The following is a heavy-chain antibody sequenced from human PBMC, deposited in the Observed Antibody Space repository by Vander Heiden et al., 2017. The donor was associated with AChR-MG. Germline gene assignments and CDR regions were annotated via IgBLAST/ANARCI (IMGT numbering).Heavy chain of an antibody. CDR2: IFYSGST. CDR1: GGSLRNSRYF. J-gene: IGHJ6*03. Sequence: QLQLQESGPGLVKPSETLSLTCSVSGGSLRNSRYFWAWIRQPPGKGLEWIGSIFYSGSTYYKSSLKSRVTMSIDTSKNIFSLKLTSVTAADRAVYYCARHGRGHDVSGQYYYMDVWGEGTTVTVSS. CDR3: ARHGRGHDVSGQYYYMDV. D-gene: IGHD3-16*01. V-gene: IGHV4-39*01.